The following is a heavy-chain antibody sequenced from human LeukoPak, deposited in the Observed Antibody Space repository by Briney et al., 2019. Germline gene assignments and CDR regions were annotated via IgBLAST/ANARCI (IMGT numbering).Heavy chain of an antibody. CDR2: ISSSSSYI. Sequence: GGSLRLSCAAPGFTFSSYSMNWVRQAPGKGLEWVSSISSSSSYIYYADSVKGRFTISRDNAKNSLYLQMNSLRAEDTAVYYCARDQEYYYDSSGYYYWGQGTLVTVSS. V-gene: IGHV3-21*01. CDR1: GFTFSSYS. D-gene: IGHD3-22*01. CDR3: ARDQEYYYDSSGYYY. J-gene: IGHJ4*02.